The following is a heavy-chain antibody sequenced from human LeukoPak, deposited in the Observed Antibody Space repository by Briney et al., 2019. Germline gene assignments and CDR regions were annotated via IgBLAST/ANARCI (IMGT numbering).Heavy chain of an antibody. V-gene: IGHV4-39*06. J-gene: IGHJ4*02. CDR2: VYYTGAM. CDR3: ASRIVISPTAIETWFDY. D-gene: IGHD2-21*01. Sequence: SETLSLTCTVSGGSVRSSSYFWGWLRQPPGKGPEWIGSVYYTGAMYYNPPLKSRVSISVDTSKNQFTLRLTSVTAADTALYYCASRIVISPTAIETWFDYWGQGTLVTVSS. CDR1: GGSVRSSSYF.